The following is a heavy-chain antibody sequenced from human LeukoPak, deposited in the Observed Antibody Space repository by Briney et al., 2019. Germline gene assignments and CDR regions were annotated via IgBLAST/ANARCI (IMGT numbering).Heavy chain of an antibody. D-gene: IGHD6-13*01. CDR2: ISAYNGNT. CDR1: GYTFTNYA. CDR3: ARDAPNSWPGQGFDY. J-gene: IGHJ4*02. V-gene: IGHV1-18*01. Sequence: ASVKVSCKASGYTFTNYAVSWVRQAPGQGLEYMGYISAYNGNTNYAQNFQGRVTMTTDTSTTTVYMELRSLRSDDTAVYYCARDAPNSWPGQGFDYWGQGTLVTVSS.